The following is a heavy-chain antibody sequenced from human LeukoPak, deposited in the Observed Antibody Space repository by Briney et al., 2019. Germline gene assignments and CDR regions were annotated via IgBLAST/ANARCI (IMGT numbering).Heavy chain of an antibody. CDR3: AKEVWFGELFLDY. V-gene: IGHV3-30*02. D-gene: IGHD3-10*01. CDR1: GFTFSSYG. CDR2: IRYDGSNK. Sequence: GGSLRLSCAASGFTFSSYGMHWVRQAPGKGLGWVAFIRYDGSNKYYADSVKGRFTISRDNSKNTLYLQMNSLRAEDTAVYYCAKEVWFGELFLDYWGQGTLVTVSS. J-gene: IGHJ4*02.